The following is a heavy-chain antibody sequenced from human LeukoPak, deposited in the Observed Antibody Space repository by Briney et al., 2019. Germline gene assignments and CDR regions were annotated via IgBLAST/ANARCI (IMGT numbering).Heavy chain of an antibody. D-gene: IGHD3-22*01. CDR2: IYYSGST. J-gene: IGHJ3*02. V-gene: IGHV4-59*01. CDR3: ARIPAQSITMIVEGGAFDI. CDR1: GGSISGYY. Sequence: PSETLSLTCTVSGGSISGYYWSWIRQPPGKGLEWIGYIYYSGSTNYNPSLKSRVTISVDTSKNQFSLKLSSVTAADTAVYYCARIPAQSITMIVEGGAFDIWGQGTMVTVSS.